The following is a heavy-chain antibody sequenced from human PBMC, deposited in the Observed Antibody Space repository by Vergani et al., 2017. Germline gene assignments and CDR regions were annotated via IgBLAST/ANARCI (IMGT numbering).Heavy chain of an antibody. D-gene: IGHD6-6*01. CDR3: ARYRIAARLYYYYGMDV. Sequence: QVQLQQWGAGLLKPSETLSLTCAVYGGSISSGGYYWSWIRQHPGKGLEWIGYIYYSGSTYYNPSLKSRVTISVDTSKNQFSLKLSSVTAADTAVYYCARYRIAARLYYYYGMDVWGQGTTVTVSS. CDR2: IYYSGST. J-gene: IGHJ6*02. CDR1: GGSISSGGYY. V-gene: IGHV4-31*11.